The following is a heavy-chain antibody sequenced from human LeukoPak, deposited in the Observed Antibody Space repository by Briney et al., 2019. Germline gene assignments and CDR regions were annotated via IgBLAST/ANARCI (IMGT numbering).Heavy chain of an antibody. V-gene: IGHV3-21*01. J-gene: IGHJ4*02. CDR1: GFTFSSDS. CDR3: ARDPWTNSDYDGFDY. Sequence: PGGSLRLSCAASGFTFSSDSMNWVCDDPGGGLEWVSSVSSSSSYIYAAASVKGRFTISRDNAKNSQYLQMNSLRAEDTAVYYCARDPWTNSDYDGFDYWGQGTLVTVSS. D-gene: IGHD5-12*01. CDR2: VSSSSSYI.